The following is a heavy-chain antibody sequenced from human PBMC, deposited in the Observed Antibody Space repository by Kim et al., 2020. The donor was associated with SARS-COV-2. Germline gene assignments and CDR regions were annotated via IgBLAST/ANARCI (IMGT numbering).Heavy chain of an antibody. V-gene: IGHV3-9*01. CDR3: AKARLTDSNWFDP. Sequence: GGSLRLSCAASGFSFDDSAMHWVRQAPGKGLEWVSGINYNSGRIGYADSVKGRFTISRDNAKKSLYLQMNSLRDEDTALYYCAKARLTDSNWFDPWGQSTLVTVS. CDR1: GFSFDDSA. CDR2: INYNSGRI. D-gene: IGHD6-25*01. J-gene: IGHJ5*02.